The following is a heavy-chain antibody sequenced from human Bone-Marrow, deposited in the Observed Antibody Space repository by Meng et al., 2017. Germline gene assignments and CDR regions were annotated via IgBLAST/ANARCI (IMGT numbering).Heavy chain of an antibody. V-gene: IGHV3-7*01. CDR3: ARDFFVSPWFGESTWSFDY. Sequence: GESLKISCAASGFTFSSHWMNWVRQAPGKGLAWVANIKQGGSEQYYVDSVKGRFTISRDNAKNSLYLQMSSLRAEDTAVYYCARDFFVSPWFGESTWSFDYWGQGTLVTVSS. CDR1: GFTFSSHW. CDR2: IKQGGSEQ. J-gene: IGHJ4*02. D-gene: IGHD3-10*01.